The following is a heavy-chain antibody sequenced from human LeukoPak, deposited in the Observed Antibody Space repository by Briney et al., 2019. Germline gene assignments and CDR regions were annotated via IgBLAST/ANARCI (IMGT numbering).Heavy chain of an antibody. D-gene: IGHD1-14*01. CDR1: GFTFNTYW. CDR2: ISYDGSNK. V-gene: IGHV3-30-3*01. CDR3: ASSPPPNPDYLDY. J-gene: IGHJ4*02. Sequence: GGSLRLSCAASGFTFNTYWMSWVRQAPGKGLEWVAVISYDGSNKYYADSVKGRFTISRDNSKNTLYLQMNSLRAEDTAVYYCASSPPPNPDYLDYWGQGTLVTVSS.